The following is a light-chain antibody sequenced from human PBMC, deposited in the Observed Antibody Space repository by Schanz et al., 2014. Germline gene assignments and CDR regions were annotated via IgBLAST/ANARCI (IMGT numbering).Light chain of an antibody. CDR2: DAS. CDR1: QSVSRS. Sequence: EIVLTQSPATLSLSPGESATLSCRASQSVSRSLAWYQQKPGQPPRLLIYDASTRATGVPARFSGGGSGTDFALTITSLEPEDFAVYYCQQYGSSPRGSLTFGGGTKVEIK. V-gene: IGKV3-11*01. CDR3: QQYGSSPRGSLT. J-gene: IGKJ4*01.